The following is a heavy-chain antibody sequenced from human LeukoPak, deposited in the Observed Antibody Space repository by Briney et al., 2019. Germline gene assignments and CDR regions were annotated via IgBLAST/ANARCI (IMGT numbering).Heavy chain of an antibody. CDR3: ANLAGVVAGLDP. Sequence: ASVRVSCKASGYTFTSYGISWVRRAPGQGLEWMGWISVYNGNTNYVQKFQDRVTMTTDTSTSTAYMELRSLRSDDTAVYYCANLAGVVAGLDPWGQGTLVTVSS. V-gene: IGHV1-18*01. J-gene: IGHJ5*02. CDR1: GYTFTSYG. D-gene: IGHD6-19*01. CDR2: ISVYNGNT.